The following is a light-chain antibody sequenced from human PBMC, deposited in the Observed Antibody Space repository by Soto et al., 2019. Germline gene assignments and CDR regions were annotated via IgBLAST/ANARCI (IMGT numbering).Light chain of an antibody. J-gene: IGKJ4*01. V-gene: IGKV3-15*01. CDR2: GAF. CDR1: QSVAFH. Sequence: EIVMTQSPATLSVSPGETATLSCRASQSVAFHLAWYQQKPGQGPRLLIYGAFTRATGIPARFSGSGSGTDFTLTISSLQSEDFAVYYCQQYKNWAPLTFGGGTKVEIK. CDR3: QQYKNWAPLT.